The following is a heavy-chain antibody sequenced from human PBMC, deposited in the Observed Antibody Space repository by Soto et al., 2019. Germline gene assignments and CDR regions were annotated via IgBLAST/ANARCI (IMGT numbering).Heavy chain of an antibody. V-gene: IGHV4-31*03. Sequence: SETLSLTCTVSGGSISSGAYYWSWIRQHPGKGLEWIGYIYYSGSTYYKPSLKSRVTMSVDTSKNQFSLKLSSVTAADTAVFFWAIVGYYEVSGYNSFNIWAQGTMVPFSS. CDR2: IYYSGST. CDR3: AIVGYYEVSGYNSFNI. D-gene: IGHD5-12*01. J-gene: IGHJ3*02. CDR1: GGSISSGAYY.